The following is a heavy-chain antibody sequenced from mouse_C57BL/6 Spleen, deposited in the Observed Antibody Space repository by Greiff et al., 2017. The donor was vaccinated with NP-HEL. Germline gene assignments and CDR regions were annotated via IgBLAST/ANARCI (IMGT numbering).Heavy chain of an antibody. V-gene: IGHV14-1*01. CDR2: IDPEDGDT. D-gene: IGHD2-4*01. CDR3: TTDYYDAWFAY. Sequence: EVQLQQSGAELVRPGASVKLSCTASGFNIKDYYMHWVKQRPEQGLEWIGRIDPEDGDTEYAPKFQGKATMTADTSSNTAYLQLSSLTSEDTAVYYCTTDYYDAWFAYWGQGTLVTVSA. CDR1: GFNIKDYY. J-gene: IGHJ3*01.